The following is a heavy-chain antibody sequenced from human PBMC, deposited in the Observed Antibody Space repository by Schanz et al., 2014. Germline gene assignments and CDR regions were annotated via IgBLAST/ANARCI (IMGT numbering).Heavy chain of an antibody. CDR1: GGTFSSYT. V-gene: IGHV1-46*01. Sequence: QVQLVQSGAEVKKPGSSVKVSCKASGGTFSSYTISWVRQARGQGLEWMGMINPSGGSTTYAQKFQDRVTVTRDTSRSTVYMELSSLRSEDTAVYYCARDQSPYTNSSDVRYFDYWGQGSLVTVSS. D-gene: IGHD6-6*01. CDR2: INPSGGST. CDR3: ARDQSPYTNSSDVRYFDY. J-gene: IGHJ4*02.